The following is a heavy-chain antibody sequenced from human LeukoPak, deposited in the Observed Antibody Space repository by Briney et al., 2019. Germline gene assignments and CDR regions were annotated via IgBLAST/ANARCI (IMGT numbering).Heavy chain of an antibody. CDR2: INHSGST. D-gene: IGHD3-10*01. J-gene: IGHJ5*02. Sequence: SETLSLTCAVYGGSFSGHYWIWIRQPPGKGLEWIGEINHSGSTNYNPSLKTRVTISVDTSKNQFSLKLSSVTAADTAVYYCARGNVLLWFGALLGNWFDPWGQGTLVTVSS. CDR1: GGSFSGHY. V-gene: IGHV4-34*01. CDR3: ARGNVLLWFGALLGNWFDP.